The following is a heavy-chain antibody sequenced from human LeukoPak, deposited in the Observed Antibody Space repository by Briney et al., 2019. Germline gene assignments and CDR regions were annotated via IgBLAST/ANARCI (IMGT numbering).Heavy chain of an antibody. J-gene: IGHJ4*02. CDR3: AREXYSXGXXXXFDY. CDR2: IKQDGSEK. Sequence: GGSLRLSCAASGFTFSSYWMSWVRQAPGKGLEWVANIKQDGSEKYYVDSVKGRFTISRDNAKNSLYLQMNSLRAEDTAVYYCAREXYSXGXXXXFDYWGQGTLVTVS. V-gene: IGHV3-7*01. CDR1: GFTFSSYW. D-gene: IGHD2-15*01.